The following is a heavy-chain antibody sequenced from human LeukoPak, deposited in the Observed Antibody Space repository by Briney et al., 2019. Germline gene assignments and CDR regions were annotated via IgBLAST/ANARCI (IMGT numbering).Heavy chain of an antibody. CDR2: SSSSNSCK. D-gene: IGHD3-9*01. CDR3: ARGGRYFDWLSDFDY. J-gene: IGHJ4*02. Sequence: GGSLRLSCAASGFTFSSYSMNWVRQAPGKGLEWVSSSSSSNSCKYYADSVKGRFTISIDNAKNSLYLQMNSLRAEDTAVYYCARGGRYFDWLSDFDYWGQGTLVTVSS. CDR1: GFTFSSYS. V-gene: IGHV3-21*01.